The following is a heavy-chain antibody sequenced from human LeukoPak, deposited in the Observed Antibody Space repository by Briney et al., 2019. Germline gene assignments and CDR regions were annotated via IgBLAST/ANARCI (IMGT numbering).Heavy chain of an antibody. CDR2: ISSSSSYI. D-gene: IGHD3-3*01. CDR1: GFTFSSYS. Sequence: PGGSLRLSCAASGFTFSSYSMNWVRQAPGKGLEWVSSISSSSSYIYYADSVKGRFTISRDNAKNSLYLQMNSLRAEDTAVYYCARGVYYDFWSGYYVEQDYYYYYMDVWGKGTTVTVSS. J-gene: IGHJ6*03. CDR3: ARGVYYDFWSGYYVEQDYYYYYMDV. V-gene: IGHV3-21*01.